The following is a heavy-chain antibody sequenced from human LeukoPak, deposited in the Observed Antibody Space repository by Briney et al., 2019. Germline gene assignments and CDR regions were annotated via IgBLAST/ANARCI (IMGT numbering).Heavy chain of an antibody. Sequence: ASVKVSCKASGYTFTGYYMHWVRQAPGQGLEWMGWINPNSGGTNYAQKFQGRVTMTRDTSISTAYMELSRLRSDDTAVYYCARDFGGYSGNWYFDLWGRGTLVTVSS. CDR2: INPNSGGT. CDR3: ARDFGGYSGNWYFDL. D-gene: IGHD6-13*01. J-gene: IGHJ2*01. CDR1: GYTFTGYY. V-gene: IGHV1-2*02.